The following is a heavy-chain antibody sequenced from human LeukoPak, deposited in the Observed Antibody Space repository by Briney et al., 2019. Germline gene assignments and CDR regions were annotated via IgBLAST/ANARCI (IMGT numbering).Heavy chain of an antibody. D-gene: IGHD2-15*01. J-gene: IGHJ4*02. CDR1: GFTSSSYE. V-gene: IGHV3-48*03. CDR3: ARAQPGYCSGGSCYEFDY. Sequence: GGSLRLSCAASGFTSSSYEMNCVRQAPGKRLEWVSYISSSGSTIYYADSVKGRFTISRDNAKNSLYLQMNSLRAEDAAVYYCARAQPGYCSGGSCYEFDYWGQGTLVTVSS. CDR2: ISSSGSTI.